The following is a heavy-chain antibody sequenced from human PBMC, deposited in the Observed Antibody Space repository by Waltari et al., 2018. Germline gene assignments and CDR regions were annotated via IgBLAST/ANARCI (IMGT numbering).Heavy chain of an antibody. J-gene: IGHJ1*01. CDR1: GGSISSSNW. CDR2: IGGTSGTT. CDR3: ATEVLFDYFEF. V-gene: IGHV4-4*02. Sequence: QVQLQESGPGLVKPSETLSLTCAVSGGSISSSNWWSWIRRPPGKGLEWIGNIGGTSGTTYYNASLKSRVTISKDTSKNQLSLKLNSVTAAVTAVYYCATEVLFDYFEFWGQGALVTVSS.